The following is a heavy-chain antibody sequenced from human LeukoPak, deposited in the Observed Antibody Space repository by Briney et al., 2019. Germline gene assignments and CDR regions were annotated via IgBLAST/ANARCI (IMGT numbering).Heavy chain of an antibody. Sequence: SETLSLTCAVYGGSFSGYFWNWVRQPPGKGLEWIGEINHSGSLNYNPSLKSRVTLSIDTSKNQFSLKLSFVTAADTAVYYCARGDPLINAFDIWGQGTMVTVSS. V-gene: IGHV4-34*01. CDR3: ARGDPLINAFDI. CDR1: GGSFSGYF. CDR2: INHSGSL. J-gene: IGHJ3*02.